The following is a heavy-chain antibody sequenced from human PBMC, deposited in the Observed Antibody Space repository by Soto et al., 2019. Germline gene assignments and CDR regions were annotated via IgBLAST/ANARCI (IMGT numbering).Heavy chain of an antibody. CDR1: GYTFTTYY. Sequence: QMQLVQSGAEVKKPGASVKVSCKASGYTFTTYYIHWVRQAPGQGLEWMGIINPSGGTTSYAQEFQGRVTMTSDTSTSTVYMELSSLRSEDTAVYYCASSLQQLVLVYWGQGTLAKVSS. CDR3: ASSLQQLVLVY. CDR2: INPSGGTT. J-gene: IGHJ4*02. V-gene: IGHV1-46*01. D-gene: IGHD6-13*01.